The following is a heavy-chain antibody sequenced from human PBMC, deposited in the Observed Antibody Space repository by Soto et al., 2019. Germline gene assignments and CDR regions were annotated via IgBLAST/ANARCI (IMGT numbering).Heavy chain of an antibody. D-gene: IGHD2-2*01. Sequence: RQLQESGPGLLKPPQTLSPTGAVSVGSIRSGGYSWSWIRQPPGKALEWIGYIYHSGSTYYNPSLKSRVTISVDRSKNQFSLKLSSVTAADTAVYYCARVPDRWGQGTLVTVSS. CDR1: VGSIRSGGYS. V-gene: IGHV4-30-2*01. J-gene: IGHJ5*02. CDR3: ARVPDR. CDR2: IYHSGST.